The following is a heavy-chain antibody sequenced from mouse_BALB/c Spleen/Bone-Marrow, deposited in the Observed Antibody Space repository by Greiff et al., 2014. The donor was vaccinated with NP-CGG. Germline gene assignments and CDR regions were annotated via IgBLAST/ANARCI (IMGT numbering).Heavy chain of an antibody. CDR1: GYTFTSYW. Sequence: QVQLKQSGAELAKPGASVKMSCKASGYTFTSYWMQWVKQRPGQGLEWIGYINPSTGYTEYSQKFKDKATLTADKSSSTAYMQLSSLTSEDSAVYYCARRETTALDYWGQGTTLTVSS. J-gene: IGHJ2*01. D-gene: IGHD1-2*01. CDR2: INPSTGYT. CDR3: ARRETTALDY. V-gene: IGHV1-7*01.